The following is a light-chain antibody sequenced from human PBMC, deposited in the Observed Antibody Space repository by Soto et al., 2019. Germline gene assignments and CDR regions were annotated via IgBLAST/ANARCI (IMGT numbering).Light chain of an antibody. CDR2: GAS. V-gene: IGKV3-20*01. J-gene: IGKJ1*01. Sequence: EIVLTQSPGTLSLSPGERATLSCRASQSVSSSYLAWYQQKPGQAPRLLIYGASSRATGIPDRFSGSGSGTNFSLTISRLEPEDFAVYYCQQYGSSPRTFGPGPKVEI. CDR3: QQYGSSPRT. CDR1: QSVSSSY.